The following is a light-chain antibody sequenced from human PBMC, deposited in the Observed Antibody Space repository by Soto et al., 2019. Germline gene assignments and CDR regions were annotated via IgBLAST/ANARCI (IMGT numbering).Light chain of an antibody. V-gene: IGLV2-23*02. J-gene: IGLJ1*01. Sequence: QSALTQPASVSGSPGQSIAISCTGTSGDIGTYNLVSWYQQHPGKAPKLMISEVNKRPSGVSDRFSGSKSGDTASLTISGLRTEYEADYYCCSFAGSGTGVFGTGTKVTVL. CDR1: SGDIGTYNL. CDR3: CSFAGSGTGV. CDR2: EVN.